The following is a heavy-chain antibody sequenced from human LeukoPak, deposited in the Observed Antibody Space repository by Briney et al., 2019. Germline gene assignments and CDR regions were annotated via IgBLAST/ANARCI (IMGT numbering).Heavy chain of an antibody. CDR2: IYTSGST. D-gene: IGHD5-18*01. J-gene: IGHJ4*02. Sequence: SETLSLTCTVSGGSISSYYWSWIRQPAGKGLEWIGRIYTSGSTNYNPSLKRRVPISVDTSKSQFSLKMSSVTAADTAVYYCATNRYSYGYFDYWGQGTLVTVSS. V-gene: IGHV4-4*07. CDR3: ATNRYSYGYFDY. CDR1: GGSISSYY.